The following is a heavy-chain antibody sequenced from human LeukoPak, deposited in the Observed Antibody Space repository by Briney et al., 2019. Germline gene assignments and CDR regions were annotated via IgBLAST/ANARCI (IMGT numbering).Heavy chain of an antibody. CDR1: GGTFSSYA. D-gene: IGHD5-12*01. Sequence: ASVKVSCKASGGTFSSYAISWVRQAPGQGLEWMGGIIPIFSTANYAQKFQGRVTITADESTSTAYMELSSLRSEDTAVYYCARDITVATISNWFDPWGQGTLVTVSS. J-gene: IGHJ5*02. CDR2: IIPIFSTA. V-gene: IGHV1-69*01. CDR3: ARDITVATISNWFDP.